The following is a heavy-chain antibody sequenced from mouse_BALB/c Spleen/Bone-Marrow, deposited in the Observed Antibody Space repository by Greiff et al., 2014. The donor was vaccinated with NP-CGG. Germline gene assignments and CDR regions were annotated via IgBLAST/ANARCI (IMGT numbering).Heavy chain of an antibody. CDR1: GFSLTSYG. J-gene: IGHJ4*01. D-gene: IGHD2-5*01. Sequence: VQLVESGPGLVAPSQSLSITCTVSGFSLTSYGVSWVRQPPGKGLEWLGVIWGDGSTNYHSALISRLSISKDNSKSQVFLKLNRMQPDTKATYQCAKGKYSTPYYVMDYWGQGTSVTVSS. CDR3: AKGKYSTPYYVMDY. V-gene: IGHV2-3*01. CDR2: IWGDGST.